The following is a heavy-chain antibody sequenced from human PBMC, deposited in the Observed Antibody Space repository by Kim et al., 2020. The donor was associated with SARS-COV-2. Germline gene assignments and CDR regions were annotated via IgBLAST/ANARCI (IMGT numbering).Heavy chain of an antibody. CDR1: GYTFTSYA. J-gene: IGHJ4*02. Sequence: ASVKVSCKASGYTFTSYAMHWVRQAPGQRLEWMGWINAGNGNTKYSQKFQSRVTITRDTSASTAYMELSSLRSEDTAVYYCTRGRGTTVTAEFDYWGQGTLVTVSS. CDR3: TRGRGTTVTAEFDY. V-gene: IGHV1-3*01. CDR2: INAGNGNT. D-gene: IGHD4-17*01.